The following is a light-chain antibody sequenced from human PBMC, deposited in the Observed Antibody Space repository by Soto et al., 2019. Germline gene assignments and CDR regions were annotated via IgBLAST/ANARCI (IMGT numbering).Light chain of an antibody. Sequence: QSVLTQPPSASGSPGQSVTISCTGTSSDIGGYNFVSWYQQHPGKAPKLMIDEDNKRPSGVPDRFSGSKSGNTASLTVSGLQAEDEADYYCSSYADTNNLVFGGGTKLTVL. J-gene: IGLJ2*01. CDR1: SSDIGGYNF. CDR3: SSYADTNNLV. CDR2: EDN. V-gene: IGLV2-8*01.